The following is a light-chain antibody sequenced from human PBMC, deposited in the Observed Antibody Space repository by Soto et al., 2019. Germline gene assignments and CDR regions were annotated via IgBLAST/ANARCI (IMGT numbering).Light chain of an antibody. CDR1: QSINSRY. CDR2: GAS. V-gene: IGKV3-20*01. J-gene: IGKJ3*01. CDR3: QQFGSSPRFT. Sequence: EIVLTQSPGTLSLSPGERATLSCRASQSINSRYLAWYQQKPGQAPRLLIYGASSRATGIPDRFSGSGSGTDFTLTISRLEPEDFAVYDCQQFGSSPRFTFGPGTKVDIK.